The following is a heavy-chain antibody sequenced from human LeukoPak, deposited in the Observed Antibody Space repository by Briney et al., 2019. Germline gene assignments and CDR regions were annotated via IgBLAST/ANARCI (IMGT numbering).Heavy chain of an antibody. CDR3: ATPSYDSSGHVPY. CDR2: IYYSGSA. D-gene: IGHD3-22*01. J-gene: IGHJ4*02. Sequence: LRLSCAASGFTFSSYEMNWVRQPPGKGLEWIGNIYYSGSAFYNPSLKSRVTISVDTSKNQFSLKLNSVTAADTAVYYCATPSYDSSGHVPYWGQGTLVTVSS. V-gene: IGHV4-59*04. CDR1: GFTFSSYE.